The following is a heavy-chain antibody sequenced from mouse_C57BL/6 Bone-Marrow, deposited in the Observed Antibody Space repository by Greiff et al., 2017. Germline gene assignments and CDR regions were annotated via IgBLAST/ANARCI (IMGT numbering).Heavy chain of an antibody. CDR1: GFNIKDDY. D-gene: IGHD2-5*01. J-gene: IGHJ2*01. V-gene: IGHV14-4*01. CDR2: IDPENGDT. CDR3: TTPVYSNSL. Sequence: VHVKQSGAELVRPGASVKLSCTASGFNIKDDYMHWVKQRPEQGLEWIGWIDPENGDTEYASKFQGKATITAATSSNTAYLQLSSLTSEDTAVYYCTTPVYSNSLWGQGTTLTVSS.